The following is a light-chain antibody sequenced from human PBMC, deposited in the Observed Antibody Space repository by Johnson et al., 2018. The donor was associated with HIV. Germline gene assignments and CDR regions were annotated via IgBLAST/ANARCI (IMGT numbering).Light chain of an antibody. CDR1: SSNIGRNY. V-gene: IGLV1-51*01. CDR2: DNN. CDR3: GAWDSSLSAHFV. J-gene: IGLJ1*01. Sequence: QSVLTQPPSVSAAPGQKVTISCSGSSSNIGRNYVSWYQQLPGTAPKLLIYDNNKRPSGIPDRFSGSKSGTSATLGITGLQTGDEADYYCGAWDSSLSAHFVFVTGTKVTVL.